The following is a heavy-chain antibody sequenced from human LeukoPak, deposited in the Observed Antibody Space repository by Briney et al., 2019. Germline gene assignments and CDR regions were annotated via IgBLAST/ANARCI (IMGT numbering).Heavy chain of an antibody. CDR2: ISGLGLTT. D-gene: IGHD6-13*01. V-gene: IGHV3-23*01. CDR3: AKGSYSSSSIIDS. CDR1: GFTFSNYN. Sequence: GGSLRLSCATSGFTFSNYNMNWVRQAPGKGLEWVSDISGLGLTTHYADAVRGRFTISRDNSKNTLYLQMNSLRAEDTAVYYCAKGSYSSSSIIDSWGQGTLVTVSS. J-gene: IGHJ4*02.